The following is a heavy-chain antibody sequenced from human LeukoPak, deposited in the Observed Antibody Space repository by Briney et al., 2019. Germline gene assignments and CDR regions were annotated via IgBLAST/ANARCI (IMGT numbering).Heavy chain of an antibody. D-gene: IGHD1-26*01. Sequence: GGSLGLSCVASGFTFSSYWMSWVRQAPGKGLEWVANVNHDGTEKYYVDSVKGRFTISRDNAQNSVYLQLNSPRAEDTALYYCARKRAGATVFDFWGQGTVVTVSS. V-gene: IGHV3-7*01. J-gene: IGHJ4*02. CDR2: VNHDGTEK. CDR3: ARKRAGATVFDF. CDR1: GFTFSSYW.